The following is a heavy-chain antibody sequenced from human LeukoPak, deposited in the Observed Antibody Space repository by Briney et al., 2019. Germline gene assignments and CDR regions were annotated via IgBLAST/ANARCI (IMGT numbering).Heavy chain of an antibody. V-gene: IGHV4-38-2*02. CDR2: ISRDGNP. J-gene: IGHJ4*02. CDR1: IDSAYY. D-gene: IGHD2-21*02. CDR3: AKASCGGGCYVES. Sequence: SETLSLTCSVSIDSAYYWGWSRQPPGKGLEWVGSISRDGNPSYNPSLKSRVTLSIQTSQNQISLRLSSVTAADTAVYYCAKASCGGGCYVESWGQGTLVTVSS.